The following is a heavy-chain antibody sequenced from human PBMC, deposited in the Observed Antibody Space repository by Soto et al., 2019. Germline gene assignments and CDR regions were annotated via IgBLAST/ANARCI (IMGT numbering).Heavy chain of an antibody. V-gene: IGHV4-39*01. CDR1: GGSISSSSYY. J-gene: IGHJ5*02. Sequence: SETLSLTCTVSGGSISSSSYYWGWIRQPPGKGLEWIGSIYYSGSTYYKPSLKSRVTISVDTSKNQFYLKLSSETAADTAVYYCASPKIAFYNWFDPWGQGTLVT. CDR2: IYYSGST. CDR3: ASPKIAFYNWFDP. D-gene: IGHD3-3*02.